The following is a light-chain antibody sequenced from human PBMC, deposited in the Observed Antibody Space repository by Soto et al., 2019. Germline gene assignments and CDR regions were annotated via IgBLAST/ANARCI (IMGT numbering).Light chain of an antibody. J-gene: IGKJ1*01. CDR2: KAS. Sequence: DIQMTQSPSTLSASVGDRVTIACRASQSFGRWLAWYQQKPGKAPKLLIYKASILQSGVPSRFSGSGSGTEFTLTISSLQRDDFATYYCQQYNSYSRTFGQGTKVDIK. CDR1: QSFGRW. CDR3: QQYNSYSRT. V-gene: IGKV1-5*03.